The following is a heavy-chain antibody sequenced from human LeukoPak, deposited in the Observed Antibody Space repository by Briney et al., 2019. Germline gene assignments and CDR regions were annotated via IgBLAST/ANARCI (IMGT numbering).Heavy chain of an antibody. CDR1: GSRFTSYW. V-gene: IGHV5-51*01. D-gene: IGHD1-26*01. CDR3: ARLLDSGSYYLPY. J-gene: IGHJ4*02. CDR2: IYPGDSDT. Sequence: GESLKISCRGSGSRFTSYWIGWVRQMPGKGLEGMGIIYPGDSDTRYNPSFQGQVTISDDKSISTAYLQWSSLKASDTAMYYCARLLDSGSYYLPYWGQGTLVTVSS.